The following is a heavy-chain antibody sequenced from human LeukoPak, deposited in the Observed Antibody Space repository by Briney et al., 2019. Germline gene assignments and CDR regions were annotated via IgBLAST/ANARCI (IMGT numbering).Heavy chain of an antibody. V-gene: IGHV4-30-2*01. CDR2: IYRSGST. CDR1: GVSISSGGYS. CDR3: ARVSSCYYDAFDI. J-gene: IGHJ3*02. D-gene: IGHD3-22*01. Sequence: SQTLSLTCAVSGVSISSGGYSWSWIRQPPGKGLEWIGYIYRSGSTYYNPALKSRATITEDRSKNQFFLKLSSVTAADTAVYYCARVSSCYYDAFDIWGQGTMVTVSS.